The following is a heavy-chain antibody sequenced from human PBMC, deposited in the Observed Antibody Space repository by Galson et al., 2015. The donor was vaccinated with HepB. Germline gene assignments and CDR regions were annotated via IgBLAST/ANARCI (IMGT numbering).Heavy chain of an antibody. CDR1: GYTFTSYG. Sequence: SVKVSCKASGYTFTSYGISWVRQAPGQGLEWMGWISAYNGNTNYAQKLQGRVTMTTDTSTSTAYMELRSLRSDDTAVYYCARDTRRNRDSSAGYWGQGTLVTVSS. CDR2: ISAYNGNT. CDR3: ARDTRRNRDSSAGY. J-gene: IGHJ4*02. V-gene: IGHV1-18*04. D-gene: IGHD6-19*01.